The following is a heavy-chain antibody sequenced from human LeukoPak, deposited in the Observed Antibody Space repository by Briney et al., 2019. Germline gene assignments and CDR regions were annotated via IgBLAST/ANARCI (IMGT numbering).Heavy chain of an antibody. CDR3: ARDILDDYVPY. V-gene: IGHV4-59*08. CDR2: IYYSGST. Sequence: PSETLSLTCTVSGGSISSYYWSWIRQPPGKGLEWIGYIYYSGSTNYNPSLKSRVTISVDTSKNQFSLKLSSVTAADTAVYYCARDILDDYVPYWGQGTLVTVSS. CDR1: GGSISSYY. D-gene: IGHD3-16*01. J-gene: IGHJ4*02.